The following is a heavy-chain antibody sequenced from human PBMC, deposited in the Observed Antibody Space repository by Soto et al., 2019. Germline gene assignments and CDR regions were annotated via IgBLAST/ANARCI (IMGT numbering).Heavy chain of an antibody. CDR1: GFTFRGYY. CDR2: IKSDGSST. J-gene: IGHJ4*02. V-gene: IGHV3-74*01. Sequence: GGSLRLSCAASGFTFRGYYMHWVRQAPGKGLVWVSRIKSDGSSTNYADFVKGRFTISRDNAKNTLYLQMNSLRAEDTAVYYCARGRAGCYFDYWGQATLVTVSS. CDR3: ARGRAGCYFDY.